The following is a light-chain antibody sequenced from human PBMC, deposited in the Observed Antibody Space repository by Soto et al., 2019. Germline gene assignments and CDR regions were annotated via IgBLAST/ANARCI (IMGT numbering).Light chain of an antibody. Sequence: DMPMTQAPSSPSASVGDRVTNTFPGIQSISRYVIWYQQKPGKAPKLLIYAASSLQSGVPSRFSGSGSGTDFFMTLRPPRPADWPSESRKKTYINLHPTFGAAAEVEIK. CDR3: KKTYINLHPT. CDR2: AAS. CDR1: QSISRY. V-gene: IGKV1-39*01. J-gene: IGKJ4*01.